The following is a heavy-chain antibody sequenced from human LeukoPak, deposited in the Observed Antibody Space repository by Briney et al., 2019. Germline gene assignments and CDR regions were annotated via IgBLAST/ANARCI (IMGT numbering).Heavy chain of an antibody. V-gene: IGHV4-31*03. CDR3: ARDLQLVSSNYYYYYGRDV. D-gene: IGHD6-6*01. J-gene: IGHJ6*02. CDR1: GGSISSGGYY. Sequence: SETLSLTCTVSGGSISSGGYYWSWIRQHPGKGLEWIGYIYYSGSTYYNPSLKSRVTISVDTSKNQFSLKLSSVTAADTAVYYCARDLQLVSSNYYYYYGRDVWGQGTTVTVSS. CDR2: IYYSGST.